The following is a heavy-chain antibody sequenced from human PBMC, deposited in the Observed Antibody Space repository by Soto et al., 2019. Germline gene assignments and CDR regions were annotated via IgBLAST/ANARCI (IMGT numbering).Heavy chain of an antibody. CDR2: TIPVNGNA. CDR1: GYSFTRYS. J-gene: IGHJ4*02. V-gene: IGHV1-3*01. CDR3: ARGYCSGGSCYSGYFDY. D-gene: IGHD2-15*01. Sequence: ASVKVSCKASGYSFTRYSIHWVRQAPGQGLEWMGWTIPVNGNAKYAQKFQGRVTITADKSTSTAYMELSSLRSEDTAVYYCARGYCSGGSCYSGYFDYWGQGTLVTVSS.